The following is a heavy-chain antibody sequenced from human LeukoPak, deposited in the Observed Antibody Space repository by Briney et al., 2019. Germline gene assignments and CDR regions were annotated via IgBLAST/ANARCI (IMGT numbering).Heavy chain of an antibody. CDR1: GGSISSYY. CDR2: IYYSGST. J-gene: IGHJ5*02. CDR3: ARAEGAARLLGSESAYWFDP. Sequence: SETLSLTCTVSGGSISSYYWSWIRQPPGKGLEWIGYIYYSGSTNYNPSLKSRVTISVDTSKNQFSLKLSSVTAADTAVYYCARAEGAARLLGSESAYWFDPWGQGTLVTVSS. D-gene: IGHD6-6*01. V-gene: IGHV4-59*01.